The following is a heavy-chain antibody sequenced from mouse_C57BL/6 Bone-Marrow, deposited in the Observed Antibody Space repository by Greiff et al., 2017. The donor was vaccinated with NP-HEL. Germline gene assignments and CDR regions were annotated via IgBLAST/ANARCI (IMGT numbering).Heavy chain of an antibody. CDR1: GYTFTSYW. V-gene: IGHV1-7*01. J-gene: IGHJ4*01. CDR3: ARDCYYDYGAMDY. CDR2: INPSSGYT. Sequence: QVHVKQSGAELAKPGASVKLSCKASGYTFTSYWMHWVKQRPGQGLEWIGYINPSSGYTKYNQKFKDKATLTADKSSSTAYMQLSSLTYEDSAVYYCARDCYYDYGAMDYWGQGTSVTVSS. D-gene: IGHD2-1*01.